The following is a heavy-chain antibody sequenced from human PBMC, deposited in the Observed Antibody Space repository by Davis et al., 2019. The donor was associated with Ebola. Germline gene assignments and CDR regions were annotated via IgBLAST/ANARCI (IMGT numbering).Heavy chain of an antibody. CDR2: INHSGGT. Sequence: PSETLSLTCAVYGGSFSDYYWSWIRQPPGKGLEWIGEINHSGGTKYNPSLKSRVTMSVDTSKNQFSLRLSSVTAADTAVYYCARVRRFPPHWNLPGWFDPWGQGSLVIVSS. CDR3: ARVRRFPPHWNLPGWFDP. CDR1: GGSFSDYY. J-gene: IGHJ5*02. V-gene: IGHV4-34*01. D-gene: IGHD1-7*01.